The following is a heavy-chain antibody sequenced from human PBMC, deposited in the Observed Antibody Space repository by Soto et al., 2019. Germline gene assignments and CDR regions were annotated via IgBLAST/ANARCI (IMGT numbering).Heavy chain of an antibody. J-gene: IGHJ6*02. V-gene: IGHV4-31*03. CDR1: GGSISSGGYY. D-gene: IGHD3-22*01. CDR3: ARDYYPLQCYYYYGMDV. CDR2: IYYSGST. Sequence: QVLLQESGPGLVKPSQTLSLTCTVSGGSISSGGYYWSWIRQHPGKGLEWIGYIYYSGSTYYNPSLKSRVTISVDTSKNQFSLKLSSVTAADTAVYYCARDYYPLQCYYYYGMDVWGQGTTVTVSS.